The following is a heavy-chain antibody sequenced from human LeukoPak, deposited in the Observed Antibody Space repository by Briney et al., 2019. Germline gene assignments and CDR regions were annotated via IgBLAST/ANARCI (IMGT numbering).Heavy chain of an antibody. D-gene: IGHD3-22*01. Sequence: SETLSLTCAVSGGSFSGYYWSWIRQPPGKGLEWIGEINHSGSTNYNPSLKSRVTISVDTSKNQFSLKLSSVTAADTAVYYCARVGYSYYYYMDVWGKGTTVTVSS. CDR3: ARVGYSYYYYMDV. J-gene: IGHJ6*03. V-gene: IGHV4-34*01. CDR1: GGSFSGYY. CDR2: INHSGST.